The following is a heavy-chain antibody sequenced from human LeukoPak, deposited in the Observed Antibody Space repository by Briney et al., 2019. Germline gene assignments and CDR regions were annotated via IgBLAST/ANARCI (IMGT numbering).Heavy chain of an antibody. CDR2: ISSDGSNK. CDR3: ARSGFTMIIVARYFDL. CDR1: GFTFSNYD. J-gene: IGHJ2*01. D-gene: IGHD3-22*01. V-gene: IGHV3-30*04. Sequence: GGSLRLSCAASGFTFSNYDIHWGRQAPGKGLEWVAVISSDGSNKYYADSVKGRFTISRDNTKNTLFLQMHSLRAEDTAVYYCARSGFTMIIVARYFDLWGRGTLVTVSS.